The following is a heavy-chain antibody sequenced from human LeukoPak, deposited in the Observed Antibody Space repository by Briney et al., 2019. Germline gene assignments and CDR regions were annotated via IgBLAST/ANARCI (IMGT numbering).Heavy chain of an antibody. CDR3: ARERGGYSYGDY. CDR1: GYTFSSYG. D-gene: IGHD5-18*01. CDR2: INTYNGNT. V-gene: IGHV1-18*01. Sequence: GASVKVSCEASGYTFSSYGISWVRQAPGQGLEWMGWINTYNGNTNYAQKLQGRVTMTTDTSTSTAYMELRSLRSDDTAVYYCARERGGYSYGDYWGQGTLVTASS. J-gene: IGHJ4*02.